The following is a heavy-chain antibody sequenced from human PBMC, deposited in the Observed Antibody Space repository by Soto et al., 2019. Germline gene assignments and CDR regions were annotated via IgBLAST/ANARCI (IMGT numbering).Heavy chain of an antibody. CDR1: GFTFSSYS. Sequence: EVQLVESGGGLVQPGGSLRLSCAASGFTFSSYSMNWVRQAPGKGLEWVSYISSSSSTIYYADSVKGRFTISRDNAKNSLHLQMNSLGAGDTAVYYCARGAYLNWFDPWGQGTLVTVSS. J-gene: IGHJ5*02. CDR2: ISSSSSTI. CDR3: ARGAYLNWFDP. V-gene: IGHV3-48*01.